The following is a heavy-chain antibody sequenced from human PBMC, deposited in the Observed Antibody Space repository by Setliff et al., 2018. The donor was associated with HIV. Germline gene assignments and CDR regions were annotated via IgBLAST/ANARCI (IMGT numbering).Heavy chain of an antibody. CDR2: IIPIFGTR. V-gene: IGHV1-69*13. CDR3: ARFDHYGDYGRIGDAFDI. CDR1: GDNFSSYG. D-gene: IGHD4-17*01. Sequence: ASVKVSCKASGDNFSSYGISWVRQAPGQGLEWIGGIIPIFGTRNYAKKFQGRVTITADELTSTAYMELSSLRAEDTAVYYCARFDHYGDYGRIGDAFDIWGQGTMVTVSS. J-gene: IGHJ3*02.